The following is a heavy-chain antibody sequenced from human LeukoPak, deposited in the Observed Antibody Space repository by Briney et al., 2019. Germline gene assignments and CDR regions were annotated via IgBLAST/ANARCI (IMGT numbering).Heavy chain of an antibody. Sequence: GGSLRLSCAASGFTFSSYWMNWVRQAPGKGLEWVSLIYSGGSTYYADSVKGRFTISRDNSKNTLYLQMNSLRAEDTAVYYCARDRGVDTAMVNWFDPWGQGTLVTVSS. V-gene: IGHV3-66*01. D-gene: IGHD5-18*01. CDR2: IYSGGST. J-gene: IGHJ5*02. CDR3: ARDRGVDTAMVNWFDP. CDR1: GFTFSSYW.